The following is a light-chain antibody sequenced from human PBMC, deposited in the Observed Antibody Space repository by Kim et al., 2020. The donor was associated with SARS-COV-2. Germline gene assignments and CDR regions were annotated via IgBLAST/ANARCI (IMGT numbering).Light chain of an antibody. Sequence: CPGQRATPSCRASQSVSSNFAWYQQKPGQAPRLLIYGASTRATGIPVRFSGSGSGTEFTLTISSLQSEDFGVYYCQQYNNWPPLTLGGGTKVDIK. J-gene: IGKJ4*01. CDR3: QQYNNWPPLT. V-gene: IGKV3-15*01. CDR2: GAS. CDR1: QSVSSN.